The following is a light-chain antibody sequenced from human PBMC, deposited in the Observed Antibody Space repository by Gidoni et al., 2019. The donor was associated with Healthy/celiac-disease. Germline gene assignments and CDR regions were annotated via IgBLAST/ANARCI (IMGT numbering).Light chain of an antibody. J-gene: IGKJ3*01. CDR2: DAS. CDR1: QSVSSY. CDR3: QQRSNWQFT. Sequence: EIVLTQSPATLSLSPGERATLSCRASQSVSSYLAWYHQTPGQAPRLLIYDASNMATGIPARFSGSGSGTDFTLTISSLEPEDFAVYYCQQRSNWQFTFGPGTKVDIK. V-gene: IGKV3-11*01.